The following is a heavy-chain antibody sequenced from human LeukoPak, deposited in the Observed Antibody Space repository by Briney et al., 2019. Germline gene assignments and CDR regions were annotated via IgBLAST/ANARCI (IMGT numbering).Heavy chain of an antibody. CDR3: ARDSRRELLHAFDI. J-gene: IGHJ3*02. Sequence: SETLSLTCTVSGGSISTYYWSWIRQRPGKGLEWIAYIDYSASTNYSPSLKSRVTISVDTSKNQFSLKLSSVTAADTAVYYCARDSRRELLHAFDIWGQGTMVTVSS. CDR2: IDYSAST. D-gene: IGHD1-26*01. CDR1: GGSISTYY. V-gene: IGHV4-59*01.